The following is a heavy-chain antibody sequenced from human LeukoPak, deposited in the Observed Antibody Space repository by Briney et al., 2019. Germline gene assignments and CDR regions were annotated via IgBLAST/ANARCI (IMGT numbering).Heavy chain of an antibody. CDR1: GYTLTELS. V-gene: IGHV1-24*01. J-gene: IGHJ3*02. D-gene: IGHD3-10*01. CDR2: FDPEDGET. Sequence: ASVKVSCKVSGYTLTELSMHWVRQAPGKGLEWMGGFDPEDGETIYAQKFQGRVTMTEDTSTDTAYMELSSLRSEDTAVYYCAKDGVWFGEFHDAFDIWGQGAMVTVSS. CDR3: AKDGVWFGEFHDAFDI.